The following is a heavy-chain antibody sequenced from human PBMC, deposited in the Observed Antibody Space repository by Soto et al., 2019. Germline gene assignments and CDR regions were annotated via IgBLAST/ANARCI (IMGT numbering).Heavy chain of an antibody. CDR2: INPNSGGT. D-gene: IGHD6-6*01. CDR1: GYTFTGYY. J-gene: IGHJ4*02. Sequence: ASVKVSCKASGYTFTGYYMHWVRQAPGQGLEWMGWINPNSGGTNYAQKFQGWVTMTRDTSISTAYMELSRLRSDDTAVYYCARSNIADRPLFDYWGQGTLVTVSS. V-gene: IGHV1-2*04. CDR3: ARSNIADRPLFDY.